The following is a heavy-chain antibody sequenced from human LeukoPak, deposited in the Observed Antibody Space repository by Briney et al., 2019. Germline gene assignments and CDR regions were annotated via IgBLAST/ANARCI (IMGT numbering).Heavy chain of an antibody. V-gene: IGHV5-51*01. J-gene: IGHJ6*02. CDR1: GYSFTSYW. CDR3: ARVRGVVISLYYYYGMDV. CDR2: IYPGDSDT. Sequence: GESLKISCKGSGYSFTSYWIAWVRQMPGKGLEWMGIIYPGDSDTKYSPSFQGQVTISVDKSISTAYLQWSSLKASDTAMYYCARVRGVVISLYYYYGMDVWGQGTTVTVSS. D-gene: IGHD3-3*01.